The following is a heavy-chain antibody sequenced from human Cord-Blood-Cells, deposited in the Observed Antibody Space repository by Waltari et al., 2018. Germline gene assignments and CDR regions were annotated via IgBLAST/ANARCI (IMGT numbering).Heavy chain of an antibody. CDR1: GATCSSYA. CDR2: IIPIFGTA. V-gene: IGHV1-69*01. J-gene: IGHJ4*02. D-gene: IGHD6-13*01. Sequence: QVQLVQSGAEVKKPGSSVKVSCKASGATCSSYAISWVLQAPGQGLEWMGGIIPIFGTANYAQEFQGRVTITADESTSTAYMGLSSLRSEDTAVYYCARGGAAAGGLFDYWGQGTLVTVSS. CDR3: ARGGAAAGGLFDY.